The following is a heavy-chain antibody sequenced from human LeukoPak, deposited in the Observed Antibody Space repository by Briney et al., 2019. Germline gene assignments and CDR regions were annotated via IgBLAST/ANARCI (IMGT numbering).Heavy chain of an antibody. J-gene: IGHJ5*02. D-gene: IGHD6-6*01. Sequence: SETLSLTCAVYGGSFIGYDWTWIRQPPGKGLEWMGEINHSGGTNYNPSLKSRVTISVDTSKNQFSLKLSSVTAADTAVYYCASLARGGNWFDPWGQGTLVTVSS. V-gene: IGHV4-34*01. CDR3: ASLARGGNWFDP. CDR1: GGSFIGYD. CDR2: INHSGGT.